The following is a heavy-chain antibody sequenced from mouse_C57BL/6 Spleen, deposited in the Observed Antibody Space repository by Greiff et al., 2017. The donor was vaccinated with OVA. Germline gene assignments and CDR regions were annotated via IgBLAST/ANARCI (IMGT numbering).Heavy chain of an antibody. CDR2: ISSGSSTI. D-gene: IGHD2-1*01. V-gene: IGHV5-17*01. CDR1: GFTFSDYG. CDR3: ARAYYGNPAWFAY. Sequence: EVKLEESGGGLVKPGGSLKLSCAASGFTFSDYGMHWVRQAPEKGLEWVAYISSGSSTIYYADTVKGRFTISRDNAKNTLFLQMASLRSEDTAMYYCARAYYGNPAWFAYWGQGTLVTVSA. J-gene: IGHJ3*01.